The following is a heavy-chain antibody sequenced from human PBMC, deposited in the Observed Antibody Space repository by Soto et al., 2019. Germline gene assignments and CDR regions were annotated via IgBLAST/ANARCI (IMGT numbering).Heavy chain of an antibody. J-gene: IGHJ4*02. D-gene: IGHD6-19*01. V-gene: IGHV4-30-2*01. Sequence: PSETLSLTCAVSGGSISSGGYSWSWIRQPPGKGLEWIGYINHSGSTNYNPSLKSRVTISVDTSKNQFSLKLSSVTAADTAVYYCARIAVATIDYWGQGTLVTVSS. CDR3: ARIAVATIDY. CDR2: INHSGST. CDR1: GGSISSGGYS.